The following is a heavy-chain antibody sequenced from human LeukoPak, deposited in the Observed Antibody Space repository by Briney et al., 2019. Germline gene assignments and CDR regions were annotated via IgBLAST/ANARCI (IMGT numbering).Heavy chain of an antibody. CDR3: ARGRCSSPSCSFRLYALDI. Sequence: GGSLTQSCVASGFTFSTYDMHWVRQAAGDRLEWVSSIHTADDTYYPDSVKGRFTISRENAKNLLYLQMNSLGVGDTAVYYCARGRCSSPSCSFRLYALDISGQGKMVTVTS. CDR1: GFTFSTYD. CDR2: IHTADDT. J-gene: IGHJ3*02. V-gene: IGHV3-13*04. D-gene: IGHD2-2*01.